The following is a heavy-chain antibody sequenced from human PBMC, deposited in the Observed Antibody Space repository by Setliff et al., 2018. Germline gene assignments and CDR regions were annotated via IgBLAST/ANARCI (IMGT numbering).Heavy chain of an antibody. V-gene: IGHV1-18*01. J-gene: IGHJ4*02. D-gene: IGHD2-15*01. CDR1: GYTFISYG. Sequence: ASVKVSCKTSGYTFISYGINWVRQAPGQGLEWMGWISAYAQKFQGRVTMTTDTSTNTAFMELRSLRSDDTAVYYCARDRPEVVIDAARALFDYWGQGALVTVSS. CDR3: ARDRPEVVIDAARALFDY. CDR2: ISA.